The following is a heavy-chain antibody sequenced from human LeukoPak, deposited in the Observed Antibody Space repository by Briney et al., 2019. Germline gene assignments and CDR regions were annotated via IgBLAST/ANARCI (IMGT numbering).Heavy chain of an antibody. V-gene: IGHV3-23*01. J-gene: IGHJ3*02. CDR1: GFTFSSYA. CDR2: ISGSGGST. CDR3: AKEKYYYDSSGYKTRGAFDI. D-gene: IGHD3-22*01. Sequence: GGSLRLSCAASGFTFSSYAMSWVRQAPGKGLEWVSAISGSGGSTYYADSVKGRYTISRDNSKNTLYLQMNSLRAEDTAVYYCAKEKYYYDSSGYKTRGAFDIWGQGTIVTVSS.